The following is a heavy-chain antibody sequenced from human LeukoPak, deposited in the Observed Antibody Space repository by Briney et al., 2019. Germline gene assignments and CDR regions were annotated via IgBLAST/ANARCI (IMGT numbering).Heavy chain of an antibody. CDR3: AKVGYYYGSGSNPSHGPSFDY. D-gene: IGHD3-10*01. CDR1: GFTFSSYA. CDR2: ISGSGGST. V-gene: IGHV3-23*01. Sequence: GGSLRLSCAASGFTFSSYAMSWVRQAPGKGLEWVSAISGSGGSTYYADSVKGRFTISRDNSKNTLYLQMNSLRAEDTAVYYCAKVGYYYGSGSNPSHGPSFDYWGQGTLVTVSS. J-gene: IGHJ4*02.